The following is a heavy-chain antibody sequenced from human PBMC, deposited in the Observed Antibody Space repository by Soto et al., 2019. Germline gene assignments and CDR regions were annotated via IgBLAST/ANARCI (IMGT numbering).Heavy chain of an antibody. J-gene: IGHJ5*02. CDR3: ARDTYSSGWYWFDP. CDR2: IKQEGSQK. Sequence: GGSLRLSCAASGFIFSSYWMSWVRQAPGKGLEWVASIKQEGSQKYYVDSVRGRFTISRDNGKNLLYLQMNSLRADDTAEYYCARDTYSSGWYWFDPWGQGT. CDR1: GFIFSSYW. D-gene: IGHD6-19*01. V-gene: IGHV3-7*01.